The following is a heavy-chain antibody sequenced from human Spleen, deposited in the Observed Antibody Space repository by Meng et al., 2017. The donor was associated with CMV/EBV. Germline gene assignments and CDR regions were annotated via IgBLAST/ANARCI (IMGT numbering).Heavy chain of an antibody. CDR2: INPSGGST. D-gene: IGHD2-2*01. V-gene: IGHV1-46*01. Sequence: ASVKVSCKASGYTFTSYYMHWVRQAPGQGLEWMGIINPSGGSTSYAQKFQGRVTMTRDTSTSTVYMELSSLRSEDTAVYYCARERYLVPAASPDYYYYGMDVWGQGTTVTVSS. CDR1: GYTFTSYY. J-gene: IGHJ6*02. CDR3: ARERYLVPAASPDYYYYGMDV.